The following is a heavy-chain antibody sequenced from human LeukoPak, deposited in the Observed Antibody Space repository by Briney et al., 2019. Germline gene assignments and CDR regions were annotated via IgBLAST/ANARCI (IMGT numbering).Heavy chain of an antibody. J-gene: IGHJ6*02. Sequence: PGGSLRLSCAASGFTFRNYGIHWVRQAPGEGLEWVAVVSYDGTTKYYADSVKGRFTISRDNSKNTLYLQMNSLRPEDTAVYYCAKNGVSAAEGGLGGADVWGQGTTVTVSS. D-gene: IGHD6-13*01. CDR3: AKNGVSAAEGGLGGADV. CDR2: VSYDGTTK. V-gene: IGHV3-30*18. CDR1: GFTFRNYG.